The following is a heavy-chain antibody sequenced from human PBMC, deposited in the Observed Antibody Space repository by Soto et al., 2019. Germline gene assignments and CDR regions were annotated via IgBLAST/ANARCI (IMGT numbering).Heavy chain of an antibody. CDR2: IIGSGATT. J-gene: IGHJ6*02. Sequence: PGGSLRLSCAASGFTFSDYYMSWVRQAPGKGLEWVSTIIGSGATTYYADSVKGRFTISRDNSKNTLYLQMNSLRAEDTAVYYCAKEAHLPMDVWGQGTTVTVSS. CDR3: AKEAHLPMDV. D-gene: IGHD3-3*02. CDR1: GFTFSDYY. V-gene: IGHV3-23*01.